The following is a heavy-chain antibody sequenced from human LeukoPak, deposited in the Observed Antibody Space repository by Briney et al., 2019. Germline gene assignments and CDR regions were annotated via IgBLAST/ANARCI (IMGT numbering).Heavy chain of an antibody. CDR1: GGSISSYY. Sequence: KPSETLSLTCTVSGGSISSYYWSWIRQPPGKGLEWIGYIYYSGSTNYNPSLKSRVTISVDTSKNQFSLKLSSVTAADTAVYYCARVFGTIYYYYKDVWGKGTTVTVSS. D-gene: IGHD3-3*01. CDR2: IYYSGST. CDR3: ARVFGTIYYYYKDV. J-gene: IGHJ6*03. V-gene: IGHV4-59*01.